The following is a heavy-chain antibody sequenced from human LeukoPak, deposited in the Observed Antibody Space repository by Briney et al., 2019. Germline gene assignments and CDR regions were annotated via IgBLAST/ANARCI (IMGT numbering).Heavy chain of an antibody. J-gene: IGHJ5*02. V-gene: IGHV3-73*01. CDR2: ISSKAQNYAT. Sequence: GGSLRLSCAASGFTLSGSYMHWVRQASGKGLEWVGRISSKAQNYATAYAASVKGRFTMSRDDSENTAYLHMNSLRTEDTAVYSCNIMGVTESGGSWGQGTLVTVSS. D-gene: IGHD4/OR15-4a*01. CDR1: GFTLSGSY. CDR3: NIMGVTESGGS.